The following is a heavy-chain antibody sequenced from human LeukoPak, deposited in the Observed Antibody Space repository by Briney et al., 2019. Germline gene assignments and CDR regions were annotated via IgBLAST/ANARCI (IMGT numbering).Heavy chain of an antibody. CDR2: IYTSGST. CDR1: GGSISSGSYY. Sequence: PSETLSLTCTVSGGSISSGSYYWSWIRQPAGKGLEWIGRIYTSGSTNYNPSLKSRVTISVDTSKNQFSLKLSSVTAADTAVYYCARDKGPHCSSTSCYLNWFDPWGQGTLVTVSS. CDR3: ARDKGPHCSSTSCYLNWFDP. D-gene: IGHD2-2*01. V-gene: IGHV4-61*02. J-gene: IGHJ5*02.